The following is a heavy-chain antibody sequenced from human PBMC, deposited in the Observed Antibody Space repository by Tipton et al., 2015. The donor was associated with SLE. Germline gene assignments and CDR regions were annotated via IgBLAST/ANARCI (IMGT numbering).Heavy chain of an antibody. CDR1: GGSISSGSYY. J-gene: IGHJ4*02. D-gene: IGHD3-10*01. Sequence: TLSLTCAVSGGSISSGSYYWSWIRQPAGKGLEWIGYIYTSGSTNYNPSLKSRVTISVDTSKNQFSLKLSSVTAADTAVYYCARDERFYGSGSYTYWGQGTLVTVSS. CDR2: IYTSGST. CDR3: ARDERFYGSGSYTY. V-gene: IGHV4-61*09.